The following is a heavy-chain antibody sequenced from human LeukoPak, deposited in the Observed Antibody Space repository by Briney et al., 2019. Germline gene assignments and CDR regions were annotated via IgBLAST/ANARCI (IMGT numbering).Heavy chain of an antibody. CDR3: AREARAAAGTYWYFDL. V-gene: IGHV4-38-2*02. CDR1: GYSISSGYY. CDR2: INHSGST. D-gene: IGHD6-13*01. J-gene: IGHJ2*01. Sequence: SETLSLTCTASGYSISSGYYWGWIRQPPGQGLEWIGSINHSGSTYYHPSLKSRVTISVDTTNNPFFLKLISVTAADTAVYYCAREARAAAGTYWYFDLWGRGTMVTVSS.